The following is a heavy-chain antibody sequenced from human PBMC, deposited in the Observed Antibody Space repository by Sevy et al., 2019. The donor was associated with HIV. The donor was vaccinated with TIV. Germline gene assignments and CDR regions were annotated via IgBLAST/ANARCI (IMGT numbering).Heavy chain of an antibody. V-gene: IGHV3-23*01. CDR1: GFSFSSYS. D-gene: IGHD3-3*01. J-gene: IGHJ5*02. CDR3: AKVPDFGVVIYWFDP. Sequence: GGSLRLSCAASGFSFSSYSVSWVRQAPGKGLEWVSAISGSGGSTYYADSVKGRFTISRDNSKNTLYLQMNSLRAEDTAVYYCAKVPDFGVVIYWFDPWGQGTLVTVSS. CDR2: ISGSGGST.